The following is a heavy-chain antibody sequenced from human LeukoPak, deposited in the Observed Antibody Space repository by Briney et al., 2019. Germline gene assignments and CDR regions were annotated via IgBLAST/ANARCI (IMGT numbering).Heavy chain of an antibody. D-gene: IGHD4-23*01. Sequence: PGRSLRLSCAASGFTFSSYGMHWVRQAPGKGLEWVAVISYDGSNKYYADSVKGRFTISRDNSKNTLYLQMNSLRAEDTAVYYCAREFVVTRYNWFDPWGQGTLVTVSS. V-gene: IGHV3-30*03. CDR1: GFTFSSYG. CDR3: AREFVVTRYNWFDP. J-gene: IGHJ5*02. CDR2: ISYDGSNK.